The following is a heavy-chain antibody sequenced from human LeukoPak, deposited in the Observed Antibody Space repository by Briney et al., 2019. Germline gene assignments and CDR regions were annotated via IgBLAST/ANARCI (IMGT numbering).Heavy chain of an antibody. D-gene: IGHD3-10*01. CDR2: ICGSGGST. CDR3: AKDRYMVRGVIITYYGMDV. J-gene: IGHJ6*02. Sequence: GGSLRLSCAASGFTFSSYAMSWVRQAPGKGLEWVSVICGSGGSTYYADSVKGRFTISRDNSKNTLYLQMNSLRAEDTAVYYCAKDRYMVRGVIITYYGMDVWGQGITVTVSS. CDR1: GFTFSSYA. V-gene: IGHV3-23*01.